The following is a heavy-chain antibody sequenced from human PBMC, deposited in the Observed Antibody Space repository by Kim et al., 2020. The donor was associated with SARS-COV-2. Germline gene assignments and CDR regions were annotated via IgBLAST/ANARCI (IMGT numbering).Heavy chain of an antibody. J-gene: IGHJ4*02. CDR1: GFTVSSNY. CDR3: ARLGYYDSSGPYCFDY. V-gene: IGHV3-53*01. CDR2: IYSGGST. D-gene: IGHD3-22*01. Sequence: GGSLRLSCAASGFTVSSNYMSWVRQAPGKGLEWVSVIYSGGSTYYADSVKGRFTISRDNSKNTLYLQMNSLRAEDTAVYYCARLGYYDSSGPYCFDYWGQGTLVTVSS.